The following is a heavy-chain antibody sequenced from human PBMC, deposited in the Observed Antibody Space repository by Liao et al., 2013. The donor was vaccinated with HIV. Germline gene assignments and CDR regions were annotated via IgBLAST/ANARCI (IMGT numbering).Heavy chain of an antibody. V-gene: IGHV4-34*01. CDR3: ARKSTYAHGFFNYYMDV. CDR2: INHSGST. Sequence: QVQLQQWGAGLLKPSETLSLTCAVYGGSFSGYYWSWIRQPPGKGLEWIGEINHSGSTNYNPSLKSRVTISVDTSKHQFSLKLSSVTAADTAVYYCARKSTYAHGFFNYYMDVWGQGTTVTVSS. D-gene: IGHD2-2*01. J-gene: IGHJ6*03. CDR1: GGSFSGYY.